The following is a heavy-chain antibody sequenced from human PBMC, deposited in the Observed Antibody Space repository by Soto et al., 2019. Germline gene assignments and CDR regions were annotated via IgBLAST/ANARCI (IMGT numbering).Heavy chain of an antibody. CDR1: GGSISSGGYY. V-gene: IGHV4-31*03. CDR2: IYYSGST. D-gene: IGHD2-2*01. Sequence: SSETLSLTCTVSGGSISSGGYYWSWIRQHPGKGLEWIGYIYYSGSTYYNPSLKSRVTISVDTSKNQFSLKLSSVTAADTAVYYCATSKYQLPSFDPWGQGTLVTVSS. CDR3: ATSKYQLPSFDP. J-gene: IGHJ5*02.